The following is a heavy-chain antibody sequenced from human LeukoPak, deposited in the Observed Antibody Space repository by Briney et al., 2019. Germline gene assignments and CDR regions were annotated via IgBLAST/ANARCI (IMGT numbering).Heavy chain of an antibody. CDR3: TRSQEGYYYFPLDC. J-gene: IGHJ4*02. Sequence: PGGSLRLSCAASGFTFSSNWMTWVRQAPGKGLEWVANIKQDGSEKYYVDSVKGRFTISRDNAKNSLYLQMSSLRAEDTAVYYCTRSQEGYYYFPLDCWGQGTLVTVSS. V-gene: IGHV3-7*01. CDR1: GFTFSSNW. D-gene: IGHD3-22*01. CDR2: IKQDGSEK.